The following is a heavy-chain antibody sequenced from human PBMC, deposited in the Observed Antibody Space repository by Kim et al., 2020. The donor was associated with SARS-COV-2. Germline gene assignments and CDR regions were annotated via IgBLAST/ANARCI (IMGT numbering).Heavy chain of an antibody. J-gene: IGHJ3*02. CDR1: GGSISSSSYY. CDR3: ARQEDCSSTSCYMGGVDDAFDI. D-gene: IGHD2-2*02. V-gene: IGHV4-39*01. CDR2: IYYSGST. Sequence: SETLSLTCTVSGGSISSSSYYWGWIRQPPGKGLEWIGSIYYSGSTYYNPSLKSRVTISVDTSKNQFSLKLSSVTAADTAVYYCARQEDCSSTSCYMGGVDDAFDIWGQGTMVTVSS.